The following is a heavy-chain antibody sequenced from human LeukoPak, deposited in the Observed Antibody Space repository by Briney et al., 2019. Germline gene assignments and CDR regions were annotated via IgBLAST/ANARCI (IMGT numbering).Heavy chain of an antibody. CDR2: MNPNSGNT. D-gene: IGHD3-16*02. J-gene: IGHJ6*03. CDR3: ARGAKGYRYYYFMYV. V-gene: IGHV1-8*01. Sequence: ASVTVSCKASGYTFTSYDINWVRQATGQGLEWMGWMNPNSGNTDYAQNFQGRITISKNTSIITDYMELSSLRSEDTAVDYCARGAKGYRYYYFMYVWGKGTTVTVSS. CDR1: GYTFTSYD.